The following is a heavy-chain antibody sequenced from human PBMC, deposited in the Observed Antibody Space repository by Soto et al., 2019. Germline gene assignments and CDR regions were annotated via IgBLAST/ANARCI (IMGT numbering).Heavy chain of an antibody. J-gene: IGHJ6*03. CDR3: ARDGYSGYDYLGYYYMDV. CDR1: GFTFSSYG. CDR2: IWYDGSNK. V-gene: IGHV3-33*01. D-gene: IGHD5-12*01. Sequence: GGSLRLSCAASGFTFSSYGMHWVRQAPGKGLEWVAVIWYDGSNKYYADSVKGRFTISRDNSKNTLYLQMNSLRAEDTAVYYCARDGYSGYDYLGYYYMDVWGKGTTVTVSS.